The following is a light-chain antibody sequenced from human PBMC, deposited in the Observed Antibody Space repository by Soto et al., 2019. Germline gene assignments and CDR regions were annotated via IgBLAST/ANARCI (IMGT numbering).Light chain of an antibody. CDR2: AAS. J-gene: IGKJ5*01. CDR3: HQSYSAPIT. V-gene: IGKV1-39*01. Sequence: IQMTQSPSTLSSSVGDRVTIIYRASEKINKWLAWYQQKPGKAPKLLIYAASSLQSGVPSRFSGSGSGTDFTLTISSLQPEDFATYYCHQSYSAPITFGQGTRLEIK. CDR1: EKINKW.